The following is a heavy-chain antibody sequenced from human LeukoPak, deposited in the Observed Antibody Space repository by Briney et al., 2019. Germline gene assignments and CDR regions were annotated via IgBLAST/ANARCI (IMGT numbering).Heavy chain of an antibody. CDR3: ARGGDTIGSIRSPFDI. V-gene: IGHV3-53*01. D-gene: IGHD3-22*01. J-gene: IGHJ3*02. CDR1: GFTVSSNY. Sequence: GGSLRLSCAAPGFTVSSNYMSWVRQAPGKGLEWVSVIYSGGSTYYADSVKGRFIISRDNSKNTVYLQLNSLRAEDTAVDYCARGGDTIGSIRSPFDIWGQGTMVTVSS. CDR2: IYSGGST.